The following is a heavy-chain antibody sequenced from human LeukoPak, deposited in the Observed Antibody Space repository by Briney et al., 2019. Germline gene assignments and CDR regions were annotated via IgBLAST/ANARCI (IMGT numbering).Heavy chain of an antibody. D-gene: IGHD3-22*01. J-gene: IGHJ5*02. CDR2: IYPGDSDT. V-gene: IGHV5-51*03. Sequence: GESLQISCKGSGYSFTSYWIGWVRQMPGKGLEWMGIIYPGDSDTRYSPSFQGQVTISADKSISTAYLQWSSLKASDTAIYYCASGGGDYYYDSSGYYYQNWFDPWGQGTLVTVSS. CDR1: GYSFTSYW. CDR3: ASGGGDYYYDSSGYYYQNWFDP.